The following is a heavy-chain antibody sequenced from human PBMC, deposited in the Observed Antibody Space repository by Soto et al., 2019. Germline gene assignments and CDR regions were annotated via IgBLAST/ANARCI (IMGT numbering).Heavy chain of an antibody. CDR3: AKGLSRGGNFL. CDR2: INHTGNT. D-gene: IGHD2-21*02. CDR1: GGSFSGYK. J-gene: IGHJ4*02. Sequence: SETLSLTCAAYGGSFSGYKWSWIRQPPGEGLEWIGEINHTGNTNYSPSLKSRVTMSVDTSKNQFSLNLTSVTAADTAVYYCAKGLSRGGNFLWGQGTLVTVS. V-gene: IGHV4-34*01.